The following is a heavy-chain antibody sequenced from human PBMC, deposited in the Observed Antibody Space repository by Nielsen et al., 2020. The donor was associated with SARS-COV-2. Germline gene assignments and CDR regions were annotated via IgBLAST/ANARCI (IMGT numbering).Heavy chain of an antibody. CDR1: GGSISSSNW. CDR2: IYHSGST. D-gene: IGHD3-10*01. Sequence: SETLSLTCAVSGGSISSSNWWSWVRPPPGQGLEWIGEIYHSGSTNYNPSLRSRATISVDTAENRFSLRLTSVTAADTAVYYCARGWRSAELLPLEYWGQGTPVTVSS. J-gene: IGHJ4*02. V-gene: IGHV4-4*02. CDR3: ARGWRSAELLPLEY.